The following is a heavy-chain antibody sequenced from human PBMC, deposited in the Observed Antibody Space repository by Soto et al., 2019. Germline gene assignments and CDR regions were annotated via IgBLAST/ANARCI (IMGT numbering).Heavy chain of an antibody. Sequence: PSETLSLTCTVSGGSVSSGSYYWSWIRQPPGKGLEWIGYIYYSGSTNYNPSLKSRVTISVDTSKNQFSLKLSSVTAADTAVYYCARAYDILTGSYDAFDIWGQGTMVTVSS. CDR1: GGSVSSGSYY. J-gene: IGHJ3*02. CDR3: ARAYDILTGSYDAFDI. CDR2: IYYSGST. D-gene: IGHD3-9*01. V-gene: IGHV4-61*01.